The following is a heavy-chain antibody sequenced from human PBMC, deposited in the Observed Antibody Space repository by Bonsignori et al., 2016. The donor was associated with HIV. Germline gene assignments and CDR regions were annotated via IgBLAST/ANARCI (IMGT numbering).Heavy chain of an antibody. D-gene: IGHD6-13*01. J-gene: IGHJ3*02. V-gene: IGHV3-48*03. CDR2: ISISGRTT. Sequence: VRQMPGKGLEWVSYISISGRTTYYADSVKGRFTISRDNAKNSLYLQMNSLRGEDTAVYYCARDGSSLNAHDAFDIWGQGTMVTVSS. CDR3: ARDGSSLNAHDAFDI.